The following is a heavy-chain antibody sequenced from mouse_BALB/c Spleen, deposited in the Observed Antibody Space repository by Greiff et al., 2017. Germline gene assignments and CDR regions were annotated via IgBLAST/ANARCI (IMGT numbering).Heavy chain of an antibody. V-gene: IGHV1-63*02. CDR2: IYPGGGYT. CDR1: GYTFTNYW. Sequence: VKLQQSGAELVRPGTSVKISCKASGYTFTNYWLGWVKQRPGHGLEWIGDIYPGGGYTNYNEKFKGKATLTADTSSSTAYMQLSSLTSEDSAVYFCANFYDYDLGFAYWGQGTLVTVSA. CDR3: ANFYDYDLGFAY. J-gene: IGHJ3*01. D-gene: IGHD2-4*01.